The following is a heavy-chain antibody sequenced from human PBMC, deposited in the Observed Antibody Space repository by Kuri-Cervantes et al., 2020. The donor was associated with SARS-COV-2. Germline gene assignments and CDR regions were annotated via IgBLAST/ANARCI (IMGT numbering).Heavy chain of an antibody. J-gene: IGHJ4*02. Sequence: GESLKISCATSGFTFTSYAMSWVRQAPGKGLEWVSTISGGGGSTYYADSVEGRFTISRDSSKNTLYLQMNSLRAEDTAVYYCAGTTSGLAYWGQGTLVTVSS. CDR1: GFTFTSYA. CDR2: ISGGGGST. V-gene: IGHV3-23*01. D-gene: IGHD1-7*01. CDR3: AGTTSGLAY.